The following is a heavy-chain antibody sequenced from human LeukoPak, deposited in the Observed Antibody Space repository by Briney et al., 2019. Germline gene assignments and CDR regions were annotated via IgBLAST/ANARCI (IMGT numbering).Heavy chain of an antibody. Sequence: ASVKVSCKASGYTFTGYYMHWVRQAPGQGLEWMGWINPNSGGTNYAQKFQGRVTMTRDTSISAAYMELSRLRSDDTAVYYCARGGIVGATTFEDWGQGTLVTVSS. V-gene: IGHV1-2*02. CDR1: GYTFTGYY. CDR2: INPNSGGT. J-gene: IGHJ4*02. D-gene: IGHD1-26*01. CDR3: ARGGIVGATTFED.